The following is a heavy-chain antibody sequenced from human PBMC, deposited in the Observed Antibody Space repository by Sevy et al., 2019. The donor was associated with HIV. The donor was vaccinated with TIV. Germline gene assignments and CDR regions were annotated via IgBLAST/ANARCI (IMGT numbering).Heavy chain of an antibody. J-gene: IGHJ4*02. Sequence: GGSLRLSCAASGFTFSSYAMNWVRQAPGKGLEWVSGISGSGGSGDKTYDADSVKGRLHISRDDSKHSLYLQLNSQRAEDTAIYYCARKYDRSGYFDYWGQGTLVTVSS. CDR2: ISGSGGSGDKT. CDR3: ARKYDRSGYFDY. CDR1: GFTFSSYA. V-gene: IGHV3-23*01. D-gene: IGHD3-22*01.